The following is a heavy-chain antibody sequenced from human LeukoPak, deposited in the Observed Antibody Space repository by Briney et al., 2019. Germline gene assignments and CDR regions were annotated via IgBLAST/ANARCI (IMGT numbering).Heavy chain of an antibody. V-gene: IGHV3-7*04. CDR1: GFTFCSYW. CDR2: INEDGSEK. Sequence: GSLRLSCAASGFTFCSYWMTWVRQAPGKGLEWVANINEDGSEKFYVDSVKGRFTIDRDNAKNSLYLQMNSLRVEDTAVYYCARDPTRRHDYWGQGTLVTVSS. CDR3: ARDPTRRHDY. J-gene: IGHJ4*02.